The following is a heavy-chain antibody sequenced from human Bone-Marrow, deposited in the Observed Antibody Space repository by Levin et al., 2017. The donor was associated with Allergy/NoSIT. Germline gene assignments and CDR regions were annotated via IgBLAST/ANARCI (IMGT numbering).Heavy chain of an antibody. CDR2: ISSSSGST. V-gene: IGHV3-23*01. CDR3: ATSRVATPGYFDY. J-gene: IGHJ4*02. Sequence: GGSLRLSCAASGFTFSSFAMSWVRQAPGKGLEWVSAISSSSGSTYYADSVKGRFTISRDTSKTTLYLQMNSLRAEDTGVYYCATSRVATPGYFDYWGQGVLVTVSP. CDR1: GFTFSSFA. D-gene: IGHD3-10*01.